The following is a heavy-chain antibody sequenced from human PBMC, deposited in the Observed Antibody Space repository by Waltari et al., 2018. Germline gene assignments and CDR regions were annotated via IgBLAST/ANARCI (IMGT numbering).Heavy chain of an antibody. D-gene: IGHD3-22*01. V-gene: IGHV4-61*01. J-gene: IGHJ4*02. CDR3: ARNDVTSGSYFFDH. CDR2: ISYSGST. CDR1: GGSVTSGRYY. Sequence: QVQLQESGPGLVTPSETLSLTCHVSGGSVTSGRYYWTWIRQPPGKGLEWIGYISYSGSTNYNPSLKSRVTISVDTSENQFSLKLSSVTAADTAVYYCARNDVTSGSYFFDHWGQGTLVTVSS.